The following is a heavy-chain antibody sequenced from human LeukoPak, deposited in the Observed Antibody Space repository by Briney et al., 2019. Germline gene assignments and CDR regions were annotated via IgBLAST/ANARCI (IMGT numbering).Heavy chain of an antibody. J-gene: IGHJ3*02. CDR3: ARGWRWSTPGASDI. D-gene: IGHD4-23*01. V-gene: IGHV3-30-3*01. CDR2: ISYDGSDK. CDR1: GFTFSSYA. Sequence: GGSLRLSCAASGFTFSSYAMHWVRQAPGKGLEWVAVISYDGSDKYYADSVKGRFTISRDNSKNTLYLQMNSLRAEDTAMYYCARGWRWSTPGASDIWGQGTMVTVSS.